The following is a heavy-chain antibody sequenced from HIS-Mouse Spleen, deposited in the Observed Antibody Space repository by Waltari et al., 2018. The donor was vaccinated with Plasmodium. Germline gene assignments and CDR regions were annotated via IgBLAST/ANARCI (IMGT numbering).Heavy chain of an antibody. CDR2: ISYDGSNK. V-gene: IGHV3-30*18. D-gene: IGHD3-3*01. CDR3: AKEVLGYYDFWSRPDY. CDR1: VFTFSSYG. J-gene: IGHJ4*02. Sequence: QVQLVESGGGVVPPGRSLRLPCAASVFTFSSYGHPWVRQAPGKGLEGVAVISYDGSNKYYADSVKGRFTISRDNSKNTLYLQMNSLRAEDTAVYYCAKEVLGYYDFWSRPDYWGQGTLVTVSS.